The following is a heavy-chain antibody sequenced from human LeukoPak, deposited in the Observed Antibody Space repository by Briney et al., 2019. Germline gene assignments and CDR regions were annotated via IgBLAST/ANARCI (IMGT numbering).Heavy chain of an antibody. Sequence: TSGTLSLTCSVSGASISSYSWSWIRQPPGKGLEWIGYIYYSGNTNYNPSLKSRVAISVDTSNNEVSLNLNSVTAADTAVYYCARFVGSGLDYWGQGTLLTVSS. CDR1: GASISSYS. CDR3: ARFVGSGLDY. V-gene: IGHV4-59*01. D-gene: IGHD2-15*01. CDR2: IYYSGNT. J-gene: IGHJ4*02.